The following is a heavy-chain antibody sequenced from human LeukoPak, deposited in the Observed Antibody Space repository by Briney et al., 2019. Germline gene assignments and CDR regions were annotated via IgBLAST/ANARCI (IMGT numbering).Heavy chain of an antibody. CDR1: GFTFSKYG. CDR2: ISGSGGRT. Sequence: GGSLRLSCAASGFTFSKYGMSWVRPAPGKGLEWVSAISGSGGRTYYADSVKGRFTISRENSKNTLYLQMDRLRAEDRGVYYCAKDGADIVVVPSVMLGYWGQGILVTVSS. D-gene: IGHD2-2*01. J-gene: IGHJ4*02. CDR3: AKDGADIVVVPSVMLGY. V-gene: IGHV3-23*01.